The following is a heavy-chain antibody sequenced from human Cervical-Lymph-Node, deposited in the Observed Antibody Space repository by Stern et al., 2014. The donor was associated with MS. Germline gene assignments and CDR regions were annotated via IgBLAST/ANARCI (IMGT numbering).Heavy chain of an antibody. CDR1: GFNFRTYW. CDR3: ASAYRAS. D-gene: IGHD1-1*01. Sequence: EVQLVESGGGIVQPGGSLMISCVASGFNFRTYWMHWVRQGPGKGLEWVSRINCDGTVSTYADSVRGRFTISRNNANNTMSLQLDNLRVEDTAIYYCASAYRASWGQGTLVTVST. J-gene: IGHJ4*02. V-gene: IGHV3-74*02. CDR2: INCDGTVS.